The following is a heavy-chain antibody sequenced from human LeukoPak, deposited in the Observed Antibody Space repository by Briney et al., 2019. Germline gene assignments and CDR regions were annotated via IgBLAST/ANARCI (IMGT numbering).Heavy chain of an antibody. Sequence: GESLKISCKGSGYSFTSYWIGWVRQMPGEGLEWMGIIYPGDSDTRYSPSFQGQVTISADKSISTAYLQWSSLKASDTAMYYCAREYCSGGSCYQSTHYYMDVWGKGTTVTVSS. CDR1: GYSFTSYW. J-gene: IGHJ6*03. V-gene: IGHV5-51*01. CDR3: AREYCSGGSCYQSTHYYMDV. D-gene: IGHD2-15*01. CDR2: IYPGDSDT.